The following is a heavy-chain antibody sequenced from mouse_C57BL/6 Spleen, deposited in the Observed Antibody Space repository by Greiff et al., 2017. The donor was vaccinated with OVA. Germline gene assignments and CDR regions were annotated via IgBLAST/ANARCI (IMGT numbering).Heavy chain of an antibody. CDR3: SRRDSAGRAVDY. CDR2: FYPGSGST. V-gene: IGHV1-62-2*01. J-gene: IGHJ4*01. D-gene: IGHD4-1*01. Sequence: VQLQQSGAELVKPGASVKLSCKASGYTFTEYTIYWVKQRPGQGLEWIGWFYPGSGSTKYNEKFKGKATLTADKSSSTVYMKLRRLTSEDSAVYVGSRRDSAGRAVDYWGQGTTVTVSS. CDR1: GYTFTEYT.